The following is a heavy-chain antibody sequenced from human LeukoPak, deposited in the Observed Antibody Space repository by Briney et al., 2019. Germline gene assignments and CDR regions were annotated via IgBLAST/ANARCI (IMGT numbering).Heavy chain of an antibody. CDR3: AKDCRITMVRGVISTDAFDI. V-gene: IGHV3-23*01. CDR1: GFTFSSYA. D-gene: IGHD3-10*01. Sequence: GGSLRLSCAASGFTFSSYAMSWVRQAPGKGLEWVSAISGSGGSTYYADSVKGRFTISRDNYKNTLYLQMNSLRAEDTAVYYCAKDCRITMVRGVISTDAFDIWGQGQWSPSLQ. CDR2: ISGSGGST. J-gene: IGHJ3*02.